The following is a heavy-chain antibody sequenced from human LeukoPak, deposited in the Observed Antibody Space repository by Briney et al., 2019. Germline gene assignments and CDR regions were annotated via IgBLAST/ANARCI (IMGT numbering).Heavy chain of an antibody. V-gene: IGHV3-53*04. D-gene: IGHD2-8*01. CDR3: AREVMAKRRAFDI. J-gene: IGHJ3*02. CDR1: GFTASSNY. CDR2: IYSDART. Sequence: GGSLRLSCAASGFTASSNYMSWVRQAPGKGLEWVSVIYSDARTYYADSVKGRFTISRHTSKKTLYLQMNSLRAEDTAVYYCAREVMAKRRAFDIWGQGPVVTVSS.